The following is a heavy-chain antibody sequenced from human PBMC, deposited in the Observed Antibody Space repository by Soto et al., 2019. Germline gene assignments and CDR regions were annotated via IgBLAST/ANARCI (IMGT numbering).Heavy chain of an antibody. V-gene: IGHV3-23*01. CDR3: AKDGNPIPYLTGYYRLGWFDP. CDR2: ISGSGGST. D-gene: IGHD3-9*01. Sequence: EVQLLESGGGLVQPGGSLRLFCAVSGFTFSSYAMSWVRQAPGKGLEWVSAISGSGGSTYYADSVKGRFTISRDNSKNTLYLQMNRLIAADTAVYYCAKDGNPIPYLTGYYRLGWFDPWGQGTLVTVSS. J-gene: IGHJ5*02. CDR1: GFTFSSYA.